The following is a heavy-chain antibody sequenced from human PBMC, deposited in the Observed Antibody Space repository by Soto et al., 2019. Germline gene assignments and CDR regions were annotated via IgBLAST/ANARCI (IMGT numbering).Heavy chain of an antibody. J-gene: IGHJ6*02. D-gene: IGHD3-10*01. V-gene: IGHV1-2*04. CDR3: VREGGTLGHSLGELFPTQNYHYYGVDV. CDR2: INPNTGDA. Sequence: ASVKVSCKASGYSFTGYYIHWLRQAPGQGPEWMGWINPNTGDAKYAQKFQGWVTLTRDTSISTAYMEMKRLKSDDTAVFYCVREGGTLGHSLGELFPTQNYHYYGVDVWGQGTTVTVSS. CDR1: GYSFTGYY.